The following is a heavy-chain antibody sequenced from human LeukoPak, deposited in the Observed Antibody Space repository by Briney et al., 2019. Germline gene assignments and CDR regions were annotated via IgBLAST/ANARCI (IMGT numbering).Heavy chain of an antibody. Sequence: GASVKVSCKASGYTFTGYYMHWVRQAPGQGLEWMGWINPNSGGTNYAQKFQGRVTMTRDTSISTAYMELSRLRSDDTAVYYCARVRMVRGVIGWFDPWGQGTLVTVSS. CDR2: INPNSGGT. CDR1: GYTFTGYY. V-gene: IGHV1-2*02. D-gene: IGHD3-10*01. J-gene: IGHJ5*02. CDR3: ARVRMVRGVIGWFDP.